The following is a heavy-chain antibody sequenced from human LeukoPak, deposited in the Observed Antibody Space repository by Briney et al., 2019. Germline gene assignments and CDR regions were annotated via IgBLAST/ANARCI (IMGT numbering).Heavy chain of an antibody. Sequence: SETLSLTCAVYGGSFSGYYWSWIRQPPGKGLEWIGEINHSGSTNYNPSLKSRVTISVDTSKNQFSLKLSSVTAADTAVYYCASFSSGGYHDYWGQGTLVTVSS. CDR1: GGSFSGYY. V-gene: IGHV4-34*01. D-gene: IGHD6-19*01. J-gene: IGHJ4*02. CDR3: ASFSSGGYHDY. CDR2: INHSGST.